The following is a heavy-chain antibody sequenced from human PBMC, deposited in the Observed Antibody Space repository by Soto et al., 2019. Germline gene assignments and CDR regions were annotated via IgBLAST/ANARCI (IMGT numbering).Heavy chain of an antibody. CDR2: ISAYNGNT. CDR3: ARDRSSSYGSGHNPPPPDY. V-gene: IGHV1-18*01. D-gene: IGHD3-10*01. CDR1: GYTFTSYG. Sequence: QVQLVQSGAEVKKPGASVKVSCKASGYTFTSYGISWVRQAPGQGLEWMGWISAYNGNTNYAQKLQGRVTMTTDTSTSTAYMELRSLRSDDTAVYYCARDRSSSYGSGHNPPPPDYWGQGTLVTVSS. J-gene: IGHJ4*02.